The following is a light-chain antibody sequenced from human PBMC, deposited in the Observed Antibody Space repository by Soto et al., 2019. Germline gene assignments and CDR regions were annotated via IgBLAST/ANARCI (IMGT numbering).Light chain of an antibody. CDR3: QQYGSSQFT. J-gene: IGKJ3*01. Sequence: EIVLMQSPGTLSLSPGEGATLSCRASQSVNNNYLAWYQQRPGQAPTVLIFDTSRRATGVPDRFSGSVSGTDFTLRISRVEPDDFAVYYCQQYGSSQFTFGPGTKVNIK. V-gene: IGKV3-20*01. CDR1: QSVNNNY. CDR2: DTS.